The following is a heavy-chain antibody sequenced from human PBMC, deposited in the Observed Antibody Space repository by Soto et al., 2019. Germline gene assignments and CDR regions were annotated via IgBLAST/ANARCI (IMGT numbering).Heavy chain of an antibody. CDR2: TYDSGNT. J-gene: IGHJ4*02. CDR1: GASIRSSDYL. Sequence: SEILLLTFSVSGASIRSSDYLWAGSRHAPGKGLEWIATTYDSGNTYYSTSVMGRVTISVDTYKNHFSLMLTSLTAAETAVYYCARQIRGGATRIDYWGQGTLVTVSS. V-gene: IGHV4-39*01. D-gene: IGHD4-17*01. CDR3: ARQIRGGATRIDY.